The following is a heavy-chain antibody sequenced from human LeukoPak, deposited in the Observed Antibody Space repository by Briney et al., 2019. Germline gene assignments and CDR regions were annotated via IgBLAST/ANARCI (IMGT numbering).Heavy chain of an antibody. CDR2: TYYMSKWFH. V-gene: IGHV6-1*01. J-gene: IGHJ4*02. CDR1: GYTFTSYSIA. D-gene: IGHD1-1*01. Sequence: SQTLTLTCAISGYTFTSYSIAWVWNAQSPSRGLEWLGRTYYMSKWFHEYAVSVKGRIIISPDTANNQFSLHLSSVTADDTGVYYCARARERYYFDFWGQGTLVTVSS. CDR3: ARARERYYFDF.